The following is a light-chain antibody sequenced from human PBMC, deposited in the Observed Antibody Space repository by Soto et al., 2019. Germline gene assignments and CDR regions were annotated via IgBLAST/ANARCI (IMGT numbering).Light chain of an antibody. CDR1: RSDVGGYTL. CDR3: YSYGGSSTWF. CDR2: EVS. V-gene: IGLV2-23*02. J-gene: IGLJ2*01. Sequence: QSALTQPASVSGSPGQSITISCTGTRSDVGGYTLVSWYQQHPGKAPKLIIYEVSKRPSGVSDRFSGSKSGNTASLTISGLQAEDEADYYCYSYGGSSTWFFGGGTQLTVL.